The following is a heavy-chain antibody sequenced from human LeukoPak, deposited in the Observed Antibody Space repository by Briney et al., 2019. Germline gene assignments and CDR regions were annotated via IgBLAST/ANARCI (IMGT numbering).Heavy chain of an antibody. CDR1: GFTFDDYA. CDR3: AKGLYGSGSYLDF. D-gene: IGHD3-10*01. CDR2: ISWNSGFI. Sequence: GGSLRLSCAASGFTFDDYAMHWVRQAPGKGLEWVSGISWNSGFIGYADSVKGRFTISRDNAKNSLYLQMNSLRAEDMALYYCAKGLYGSGSYLDFWGQGTLVTVSS. J-gene: IGHJ4*02. V-gene: IGHV3-9*03.